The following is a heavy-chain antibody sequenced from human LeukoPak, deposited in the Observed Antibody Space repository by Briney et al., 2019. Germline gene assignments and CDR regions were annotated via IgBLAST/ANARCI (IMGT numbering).Heavy chain of an antibody. CDR2: IYHSGST. Sequence: PSETLSLTCTVSGYSISSGYYWGWIRQPPGKGLEWFGSIYHSGSTYYNPSLKSRVTISVDTSKNQFSLKLSSVTAADSAVYYCARDLYYDFWSTSYAVGYYFDYWGQGTLVTVSS. CDR1: GYSISSGYY. D-gene: IGHD3-3*01. V-gene: IGHV4-38-2*02. J-gene: IGHJ4*02. CDR3: ARDLYYDFWSTSYAVGYYFDY.